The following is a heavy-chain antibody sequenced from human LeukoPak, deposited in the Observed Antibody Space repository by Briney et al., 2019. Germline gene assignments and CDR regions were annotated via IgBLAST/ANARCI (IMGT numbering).Heavy chain of an antibody. J-gene: IGHJ4*02. Sequence: PGGSLRLSCAASGFTFSSYWMSWVRQAPGKGLEWVANIKQDGSEKYYVDSAKGRFTISRDNAKNSLYLQMNSLRAEDTAVYYCARDEGIAAAGTPFDYWGQGTLVTVSS. CDR3: ARDEGIAAAGTPFDY. CDR1: GFTFSSYW. D-gene: IGHD6-13*01. CDR2: IKQDGSEK. V-gene: IGHV3-7*01.